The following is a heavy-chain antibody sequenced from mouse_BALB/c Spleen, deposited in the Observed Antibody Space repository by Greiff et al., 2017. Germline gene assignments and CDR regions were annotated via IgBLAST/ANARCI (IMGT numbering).Heavy chain of an antibody. D-gene: IGHD2-10*02. V-gene: IGHV7-3*02. CDR3: ARGEYGNPAWFAD. CDR2: IRNKANGYTT. CDR1: GFTFTDYY. Sequence: EVQGVESGGGLVQPGGSLRLSCATSGFTFTDYYMSWVRQPPGKALEWLGFIRNKANGYTTEYSASVKGRFTISRDNSQSILYLQMNTLRAEDSATYYCARGEYGNPAWFADWGEGTLVTVSA. J-gene: IGHJ3*01.